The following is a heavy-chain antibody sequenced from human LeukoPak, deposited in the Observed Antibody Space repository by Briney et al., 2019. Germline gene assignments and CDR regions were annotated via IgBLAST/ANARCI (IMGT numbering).Heavy chain of an antibody. V-gene: IGHV1-46*01. Sequence: ASVKVSCKASGYSFTSHYMHWVRQAPGQGLEWMGLINPRGTATRYAESFQGKLTLTRDLSTSTDYMELSSLRSDDTAVYFCARDTSEGDYAWWFDPWGQGTLVTVAS. CDR1: GYSFTSHY. J-gene: IGHJ5*02. CDR3: ARDTSEGDYAWWFDP. D-gene: IGHD3-16*01. CDR2: INPRGTAT.